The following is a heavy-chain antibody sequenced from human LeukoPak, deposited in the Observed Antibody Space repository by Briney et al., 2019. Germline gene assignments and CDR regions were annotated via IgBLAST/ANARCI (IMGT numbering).Heavy chain of an antibody. V-gene: IGHV3-66*01. D-gene: IGHD1-20*01. CDR3: ARDLNWYVFRY. CDR1: GFTVSNNY. CDR2: IYSAGIT. J-gene: IGHJ4*02. Sequence: QTGGSLRLSCAASGFTVSNNYMTWVRQAPGKGLAWVSVIYSAGITYYADSVKGRFTISRDISKNTLYLQMNSLRVEDTAVYYCARDLNWYVFRYWGQGTLVTVSS.